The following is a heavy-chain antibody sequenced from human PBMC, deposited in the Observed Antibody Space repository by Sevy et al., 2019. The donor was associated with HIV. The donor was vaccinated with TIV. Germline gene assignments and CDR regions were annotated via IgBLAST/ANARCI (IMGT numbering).Heavy chain of an antibody. J-gene: IGHJ4*02. CDR2: IKRDGSEK. Sequence: GGSLRLSCAASGFTFNSYWMTWVRQAPGKGLEWVANIKRDGSEKHDVDTVKGRFTISRDNAKNSMYLQMNSLRAEDTAVYYCARGGWGSPDYWGQGTLVTVSS. CDR3: ARGGWGSPDY. D-gene: IGHD3-16*01. CDR1: GFTFNSYW. V-gene: IGHV3-7*04.